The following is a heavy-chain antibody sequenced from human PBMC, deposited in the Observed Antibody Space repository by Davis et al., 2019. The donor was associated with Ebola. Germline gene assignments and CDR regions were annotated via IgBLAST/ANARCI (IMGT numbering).Heavy chain of an antibody. J-gene: IGHJ4*02. CDR3: ARAQYSSGWTLRW. D-gene: IGHD6-19*01. CDR2: INPNSGGT. Sequence: ASVKVSCKASGYTFTGYYMHWVRQAPGQGLEWMGWINPNSGGTNYAQKFQGWVTMTRDTSISTAYMELSRLRSDDTAVYYCARAQYSSGWTLRWWGQGILVTVSS. CDR1: GYTFTGYY. V-gene: IGHV1-2*04.